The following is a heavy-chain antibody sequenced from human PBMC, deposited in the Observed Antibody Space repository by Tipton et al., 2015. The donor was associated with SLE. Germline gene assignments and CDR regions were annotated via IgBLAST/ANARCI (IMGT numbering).Heavy chain of an antibody. D-gene: IGHD3-16*01. Sequence: TLSLTCTVSGGSISGGSYYWSWIRQPAGKGLEWIGRIYTSGSTNYNPSLKSRVTISVDTSKNQFSLKLSSVTAADTAVYYCARGQKRLGAYFDYWGQGTLVTVSS. J-gene: IGHJ4*02. CDR3: ARGQKRLGAYFDY. CDR2: IYTSGST. V-gene: IGHV4-61*02. CDR1: GGSISGGSYY.